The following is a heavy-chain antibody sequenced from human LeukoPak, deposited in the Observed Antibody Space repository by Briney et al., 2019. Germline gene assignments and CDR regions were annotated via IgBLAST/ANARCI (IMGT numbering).Heavy chain of an antibody. CDR2: IKQDGSEK. V-gene: IGHV3-7*04. Sequence: GGSLRLSCAASGFTFSSYWMSWVRQAPGKGLEWVANIKQDGSEKYYVDSVKGRFTISRDNAKNPLYLQMNSLRAEDTAVYYCARDRLRGEVATIPFYWGQGTLVTVSS. J-gene: IGHJ4*02. CDR1: GFTFSSYW. D-gene: IGHD5-12*01. CDR3: ARDRLRGEVATIPFY.